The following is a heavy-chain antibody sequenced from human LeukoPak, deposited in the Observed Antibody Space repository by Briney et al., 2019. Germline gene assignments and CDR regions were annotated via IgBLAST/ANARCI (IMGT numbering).Heavy chain of an antibody. Sequence: ASVKVSCKASGYTFTGYYMHWVRQAPGQGLEWMGWINPNSGGTNYAQKFQGRVTMTRDTSISTAYMELSRLRSDDTAVYYCARSALPNYYDSSGYYYVTYRHYYFDYWGQGTLVTVSS. V-gene: IGHV1-2*02. D-gene: IGHD3-22*01. CDR2: INPNSGGT. CDR1: GYTFTGYY. J-gene: IGHJ4*02. CDR3: ARSALPNYYDSSGYYYVTYRHYYFDY.